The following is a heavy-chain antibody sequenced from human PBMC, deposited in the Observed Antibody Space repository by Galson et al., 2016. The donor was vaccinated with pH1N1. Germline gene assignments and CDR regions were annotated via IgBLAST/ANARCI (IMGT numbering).Heavy chain of an antibody. Sequence: SLKVSCKASGGTFGSYGINWVRQAPGQGLEWMGGIIPIFNTAKYAQNFQGRVTITADESTTTAYMELTSLRSEDTAIYFCASEDYYDTDLSDWYFDLWGRGTLLTVSS. CDR1: GGTFGSYG. J-gene: IGHJ2*01. D-gene: IGHD3-22*01. CDR2: IIPIFNTA. V-gene: IGHV1-69*13. CDR3: ASEDYYDTDLSDWYFDL.